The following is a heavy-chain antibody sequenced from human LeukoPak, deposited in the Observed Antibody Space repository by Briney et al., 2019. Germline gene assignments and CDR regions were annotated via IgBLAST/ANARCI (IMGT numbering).Heavy chain of an antibody. D-gene: IGHD3-10*01. V-gene: IGHV7-4-1*02. J-gene: IGHJ4*02. CDR2: INTNTGNP. CDR1: GGTFSSYA. Sequence: GASVKVSCKASGGTFSSYAMNWVRQAPGQGLEWMGWINTNTGNPTYAQGFTGRFVFSLDTSVTTAYLQISSLKAEDTAVYYCASGGGGMVRGICLNWGQGTLVSVSS. CDR3: ASGGGGMVRGICLN.